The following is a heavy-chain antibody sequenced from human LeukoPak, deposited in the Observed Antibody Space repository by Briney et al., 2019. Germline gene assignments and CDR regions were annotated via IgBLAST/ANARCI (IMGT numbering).Heavy chain of an antibody. V-gene: IGHV3-11*04. CDR2: ISGSGSVT. CDR1: GFGFSDYY. CDR3: AREDSYYYGSGSYPFDY. Sequence: GGSLRLSCAASGFGFSDYYMNWIRQAPGKGLEWVSYISGSGSVTYLADSVKGRFTISRDNAKNSLYLQMNSLRAEDTAVYYCAREDSYYYGSGSYPFDYWGQGTLVTVSS. J-gene: IGHJ4*02. D-gene: IGHD3-10*01.